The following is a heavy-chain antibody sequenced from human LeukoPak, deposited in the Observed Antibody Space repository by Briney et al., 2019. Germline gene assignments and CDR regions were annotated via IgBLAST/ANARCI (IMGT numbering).Heavy chain of an antibody. CDR2: ISGSGGST. J-gene: IGHJ3*02. Sequence: GGSLRLSCAASGFTFSSYAMSWVRQAPGKGLEWVSAISGSGGSTYYADSVKGRFTISRDNSKNTLYLQMNSLRAEDTAVYYCAKDRAYCSSTSCYLDAFDIWGQGTMVTVSS. CDR1: GFTFSSYA. CDR3: AKDRAYCSSTSCYLDAFDI. V-gene: IGHV3-23*01. D-gene: IGHD2-2*01.